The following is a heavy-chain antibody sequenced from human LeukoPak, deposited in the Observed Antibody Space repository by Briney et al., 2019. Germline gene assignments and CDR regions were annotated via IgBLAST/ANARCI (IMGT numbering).Heavy chain of an antibody. Sequence: GESLKISCRVSGYSFTSYWIGWVRQMPGKGLEWMGIIYPADSDTTYSPSFQGQVTISADKSISTAYLQWSSLKASDTAMYYCARPGVDSSGYNDAFAIWGQGTMVTVSS. CDR1: GYSFTSYW. CDR2: IYPADSDT. D-gene: IGHD3-22*01. J-gene: IGHJ3*02. CDR3: ARPGVDSSGYNDAFAI. V-gene: IGHV5-51*01.